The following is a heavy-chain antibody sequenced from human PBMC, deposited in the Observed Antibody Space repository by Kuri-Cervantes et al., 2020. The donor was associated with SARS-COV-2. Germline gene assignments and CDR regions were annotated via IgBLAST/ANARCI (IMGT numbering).Heavy chain of an antibody. CDR2: IDWDDDK. CDR1: GFSLTTSGMC. CDR3: VRIRAATVIADY. J-gene: IGHJ4*02. D-gene: IGHD4-11*01. V-gene: IGHV2-70*11. Sequence: TLVKPTQTLTLTCTFSGFSLTTSGMCVAWIRQPPGKALEWLARIDWDDDKYYKTSLNTRLSISKDTSKDQVVLTMTNMDPVDTATYYCVRIRAATVIADYWGQGTLVTVSS.